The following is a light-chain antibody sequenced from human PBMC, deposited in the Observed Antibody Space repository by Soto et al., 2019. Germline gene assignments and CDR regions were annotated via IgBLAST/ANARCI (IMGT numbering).Light chain of an antibody. V-gene: IGKV1-13*02. CDR1: QGISSA. CDR3: QQFNSYPFT. J-gene: IGKJ3*01. CDR2: DAS. Sequence: AIQLTQSPSSLSASVGDRVTITCRASQGISSALAWYQQKPGKAPKLLIYDASSLESGVPSRFSGSGSGTDFPLTISSLQSEDFATYYCQQFNSYPFTFGPGTKVDIK.